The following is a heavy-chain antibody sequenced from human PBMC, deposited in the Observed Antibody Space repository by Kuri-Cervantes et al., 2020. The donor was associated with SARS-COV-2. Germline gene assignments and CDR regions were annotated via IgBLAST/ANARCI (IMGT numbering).Heavy chain of an antibody. CDR3: ARDYYDSSGYAGYYYYYGMDV. CDR2: INHSGST. J-gene: IGHJ6*02. Sequence: SETLSLTCAVYGGSFSGYYWSWIRQPPGKGLEWIGEINHSGSTNYNPSLKSRVTISVDTSKNQFSLKLSSVTAADTAVYYCARDYYDSSGYAGYYYYYGMDVWAQGTTVTVSS. V-gene: IGHV4-34*01. D-gene: IGHD3-22*01. CDR1: GGSFSGYY.